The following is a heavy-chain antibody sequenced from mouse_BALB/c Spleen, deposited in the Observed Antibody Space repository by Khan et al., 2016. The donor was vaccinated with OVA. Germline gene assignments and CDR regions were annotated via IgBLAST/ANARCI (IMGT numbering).Heavy chain of an antibody. D-gene: IGHD1-2*01. J-gene: IGHJ3*01. CDR2: MSPGSGDI. CDR3: ARRYYFSYTFAY. CDR1: GYTFTDYY. V-gene: IGHV1-77*01. Sequence: QVQLQQSGAELARPGASVKLSCKASGYTFTDYYINWVKQRTGQGLEWIGEMSPGSGDIYYNERFKGKATLTADTSSSTAYMQLSSLTSEASAVYFCARRYYFSYTFAYWGQGTLVTVSA.